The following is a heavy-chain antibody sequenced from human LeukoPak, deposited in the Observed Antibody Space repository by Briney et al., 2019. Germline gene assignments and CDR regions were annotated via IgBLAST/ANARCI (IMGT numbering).Heavy chain of an antibody. CDR3: TRSLGVVIHGGMDV. Sequence: SETLSLTCTVSGGSISSYHWSWTRQPPGKGLEWIGHIYYTGSTNYNPSLKSRVTISLDTSKNQFSLKLSSVTAADTAVYYCTRSLGVVIHGGMDVWGQGTTVTVSS. D-gene: IGHD3-3*01. CDR1: GGSISSYH. V-gene: IGHV4-59*01. CDR2: IYYTGST. J-gene: IGHJ6*02.